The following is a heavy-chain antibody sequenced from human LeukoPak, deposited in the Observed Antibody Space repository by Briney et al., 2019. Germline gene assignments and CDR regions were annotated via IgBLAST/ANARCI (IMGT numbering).Heavy chain of an antibody. D-gene: IGHD3-10*01. Sequence: SETLSLTCAVYGGSFSGYYWSWIRQPPGKGLEWIGEINHSGSTNYNPSLKSRVTISVDTSKNRFSLKLSSVTAADTAVYYCARGKAPTYYYGSGSSRPFDYWGQGTLVTVSS. CDR2: INHSGST. J-gene: IGHJ4*02. CDR3: ARGKAPTYYYGSGSSRPFDY. V-gene: IGHV4-34*01. CDR1: GGSFSGYY.